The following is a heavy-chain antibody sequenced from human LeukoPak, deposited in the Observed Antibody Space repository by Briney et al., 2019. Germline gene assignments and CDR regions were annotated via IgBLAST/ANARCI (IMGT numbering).Heavy chain of an antibody. D-gene: IGHD2-2*01. CDR3: ARDGRVVPAETTYWFDP. CDR2: IWYDGSNK. V-gene: IGHV3-33*01. J-gene: IGHJ5*02. CDR1: GFTFSSYG. Sequence: PGRSLRLSCAASGFTFSSYGVHWVRQAPGKGLEWVAVIWYDGSNKYYADSVKGRFTISRDNSKNTLYLQMNSLRAEDTAVYYCARDGRVVPAETTYWFDPWGQGTLVTVSS.